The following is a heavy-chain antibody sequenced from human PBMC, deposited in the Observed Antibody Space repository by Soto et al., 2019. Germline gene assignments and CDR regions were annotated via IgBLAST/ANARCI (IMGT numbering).Heavy chain of an antibody. Sequence: ASVKVSCKASGYTFTSYGISWVRQAPGQGLEWMGRIIPILGIANYAQKFQGRVTITADKSTSTAYMELSSLRSEDTAVYYCARSSRGNQPRGPYYYYYMDVWGKGTTVTVSS. D-gene: IGHD2-2*01. CDR3: ARSSRGNQPRGPYYYYYMDV. CDR1: GYTFTSYG. V-gene: IGHV1-69*04. CDR2: IIPILGIA. J-gene: IGHJ6*03.